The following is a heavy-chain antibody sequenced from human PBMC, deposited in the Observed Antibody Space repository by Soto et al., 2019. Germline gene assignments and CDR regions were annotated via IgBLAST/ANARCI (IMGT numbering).Heavy chain of an antibody. CDR3: ASRPQWLPQGWFDP. V-gene: IGHV1-8*01. D-gene: IGHD6-19*01. CDR1: GYTFTSYD. J-gene: IGHJ5*02. Sequence: QVQLVQSGAEVKKPGASVKVSCKASGYTFTSYDINWVRQATGQGLEWMGWMNPNSGNTGYAQKFQGRVTMTRNTSISTAYMELSCLRSEDTAVYYCASRPQWLPQGWFDPWGQGTLVTVSS. CDR2: MNPNSGNT.